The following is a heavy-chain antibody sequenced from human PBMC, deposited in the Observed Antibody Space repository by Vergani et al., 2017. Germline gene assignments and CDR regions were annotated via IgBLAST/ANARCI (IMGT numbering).Heavy chain of an antibody. J-gene: IGHJ6*02. CDR1: GFTFSSYA. V-gene: IGHV3-23*01. D-gene: IGHD3-10*01. Sequence: EVQLLESGGGLVQPGGSLRLSCAASGFTFSSYAMSWVRQAPGKGLEWVSAISGSGGSTYYADSVKGRFTISRENAKNSLYLQMNSLRAGDTAVYYCARDLYYGSGSRGMDVWGQGTTVTVSS. CDR3: ARDLYYGSGSRGMDV. CDR2: ISGSGGST.